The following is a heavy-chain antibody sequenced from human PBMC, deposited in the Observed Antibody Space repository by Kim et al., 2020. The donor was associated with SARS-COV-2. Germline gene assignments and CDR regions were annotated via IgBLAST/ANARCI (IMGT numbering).Heavy chain of an antibody. V-gene: IGHV3-9*01. D-gene: IGHD1-26*01. Sequence: DSVKGRFTISRDNAKNSLYLQMNSLRAEDTALYYCAKGEWELLSDYGMDVWGQGTTVTVSS. J-gene: IGHJ6*02. CDR3: AKGEWELLSDYGMDV.